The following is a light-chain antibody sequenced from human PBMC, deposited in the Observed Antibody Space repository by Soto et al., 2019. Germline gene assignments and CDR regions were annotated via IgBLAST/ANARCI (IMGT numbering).Light chain of an antibody. CDR1: SSDIGAFNH. Sequence: QSVLAQPASVSDSPGQSITISCIGTSSDIGAFNHVSWHRQHPGKAPKLIIYDVINRPSGVSNRFSGSKTGNTASLIISGLQAEDEADYYCSSYTSSSSYVFGSGTKVTVL. V-gene: IGLV2-14*03. CDR2: DVI. CDR3: SSYTSSSSYV. J-gene: IGLJ1*01.